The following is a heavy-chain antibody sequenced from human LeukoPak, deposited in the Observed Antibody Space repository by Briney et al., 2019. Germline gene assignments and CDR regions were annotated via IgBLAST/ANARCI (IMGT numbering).Heavy chain of an antibody. CDR1: GFTFSDYY. V-gene: IGHV3-11*01. CDR2: ISSGSTI. Sequence: GGSLRLSCGASGFTFSDYYMSWIRQAPGKGLEWVSYISSGSTIYYADSVKGRFTISRDNAKNSLYLQMNSLRAEDTAVYYCARGRGSYLGYYYYGMDVWGQGTTVTVS. J-gene: IGHJ6*02. CDR3: ARGRGSYLGYYYYGMDV. D-gene: IGHD1-26*01.